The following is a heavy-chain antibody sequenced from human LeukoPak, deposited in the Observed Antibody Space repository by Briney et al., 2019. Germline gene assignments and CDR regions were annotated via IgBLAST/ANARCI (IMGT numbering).Heavy chain of an antibody. Sequence: GGSLRLSCAASGVTFSDYWMSWVRQAPGKGLEWVASIKQDGSEDYYVDSVKGRFTISRDNAKKSMYLQMNSLRADDTAVYYCARDGGYCSGGSCYWECWGQGTLVIVPT. CDR3: ARDGGYCSGGSCYWEC. CDR2: IKQDGSED. D-gene: IGHD2-15*01. J-gene: IGHJ4*02. V-gene: IGHV3-7*01. CDR1: GVTFSDYW.